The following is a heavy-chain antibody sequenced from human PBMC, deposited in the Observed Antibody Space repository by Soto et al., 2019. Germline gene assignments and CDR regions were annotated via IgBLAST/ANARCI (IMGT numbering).Heavy chain of an antibody. CDR3: AWGRMRSVLTY. J-gene: IGHJ4*02. CDR1: GGSISSYY. V-gene: IGHV4-59*01. CDR2: IYYSGST. Sequence: SETLSLTCTVSGGSISSYYWSWIRQPPGKGLEWIGYIYYSGSTNYNPSLKSRVTISVDTSKNQFSLKLSSVTAADTAVYYCAWGRMRSVLTYWGQGTLVTVSS. D-gene: IGHD7-27*01.